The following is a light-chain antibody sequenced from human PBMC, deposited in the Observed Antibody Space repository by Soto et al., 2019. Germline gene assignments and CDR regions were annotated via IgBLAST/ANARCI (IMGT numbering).Light chain of an antibody. CDR2: EVD. J-gene: IGLJ3*02. Sequence: QSALTQPASVSGSPGQSITISCSGTTSDVGIYNLVSWYQQHPGKAPNLVIYEVDKRPSGVSNRFSGSRSGNTASLTISGLQSVDEAEYYCTSYAGSRWVFGGGTKVTVL. CDR1: TSDVGIYNL. CDR3: TSYAGSRWV. V-gene: IGLV2-23*02.